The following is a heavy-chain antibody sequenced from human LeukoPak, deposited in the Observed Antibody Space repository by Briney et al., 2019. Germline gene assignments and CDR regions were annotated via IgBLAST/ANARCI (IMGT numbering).Heavy chain of an antibody. CDR3: ARDLKRGYSSGRYSWGTGSSNGY. Sequence: GASVKVSSKASGYTFTSYGISWVRQAPGQGLEWMGWISGYNGNTNYAQKLQGRVTMTTDTSTSTAYMELRSLRSDDTAVYYCARDLKRGYSSGRYSWGTGSSNGYWGQGTLVTVSS. J-gene: IGHJ4*02. CDR1: GYTFTSYG. D-gene: IGHD6-19*01. V-gene: IGHV1-18*01. CDR2: ISGYNGNT.